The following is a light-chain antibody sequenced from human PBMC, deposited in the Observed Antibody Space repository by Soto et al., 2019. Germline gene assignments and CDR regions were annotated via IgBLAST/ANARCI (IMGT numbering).Light chain of an antibody. V-gene: IGLV2-14*01. CDR1: SSDVGGYNY. CDR2: DVS. Sequence: QSALTQPVSVSGSPGQSITISCTGTSSDVGGYNYVSWYQQHPGKAPKLMIYDVSNRPSGVSNRFSGSKSGNTASLTISGLQAEDEADYYCSSYTSSSTLAAFGGGTKVTVL. J-gene: IGLJ2*01. CDR3: SSYTSSSTLAA.